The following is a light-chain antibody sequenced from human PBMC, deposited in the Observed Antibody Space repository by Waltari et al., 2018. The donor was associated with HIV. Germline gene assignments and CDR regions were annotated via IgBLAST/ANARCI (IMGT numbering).Light chain of an antibody. Sequence: DIVMTQSPATLSVSPGESVTLSCRASQNVITNLAWYQQKPGQAPSLLIYGASNRATGVPTRFSGGGSGTEFTLTIGSLQSEDFAFYYCQQYNNWPRTFGQGAKVEVK. CDR2: GAS. V-gene: IGKV3-15*01. CDR1: QNVITN. J-gene: IGKJ1*01. CDR3: QQYNNWPRT.